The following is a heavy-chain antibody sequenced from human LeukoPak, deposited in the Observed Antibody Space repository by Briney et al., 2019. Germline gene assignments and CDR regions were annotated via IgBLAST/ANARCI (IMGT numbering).Heavy chain of an antibody. Sequence: PSETLSLTCTVSGGSISSYYWSWIRQPPGKGLEWIGYIYYSGSTNYNPSLKSRVTISVDTSKNQFSLKLSSVTAADTAVYYCARGGDSSGLIIGFYYYYGMDVWGQGTTVTVSS. CDR3: ARGGDSSGLIIGFYYYYGMDV. D-gene: IGHD6-19*01. CDR2: IYYSGST. V-gene: IGHV4-59*01. J-gene: IGHJ6*02. CDR1: GGSISSYY.